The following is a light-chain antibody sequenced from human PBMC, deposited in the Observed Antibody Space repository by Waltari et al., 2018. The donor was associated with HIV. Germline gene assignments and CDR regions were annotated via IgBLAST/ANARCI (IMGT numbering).Light chain of an antibody. CDR3: QQRSNWPGT. J-gene: IGKJ1*01. V-gene: IGKV3-11*01. CDR2: DAS. CDR1: QYIRNY. Sequence: IVLTQSPVTLSLSPGEGANLSCSASQYIRNYLGWYQQRSGQPPRLLIYDASTRATGIPARFTGSGSGTDFTLTIDSLEPEDFAMYYCQQRSNWPGTFGPGTRVDVK.